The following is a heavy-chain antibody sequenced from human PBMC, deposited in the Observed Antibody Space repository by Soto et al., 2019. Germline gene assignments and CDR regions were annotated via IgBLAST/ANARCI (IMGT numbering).Heavy chain of an antibody. Sequence: QVQLQESGPRLVKPSETLSLTCTVSGDSISSYYWTWIRQPPGKGLEYIGYTYYSGRTYYNPSLKSRVTISVDTSKNQFSLKLSSVTAADTAVYYCARGHLGITTTGTWYDFDYWGQGTLVTVSS. J-gene: IGHJ4*02. CDR3: ARGHLGITTTGTWYDFDY. V-gene: IGHV4-59*01. CDR2: TYYSGRT. D-gene: IGHD2-15*01. CDR1: GDSISSYY.